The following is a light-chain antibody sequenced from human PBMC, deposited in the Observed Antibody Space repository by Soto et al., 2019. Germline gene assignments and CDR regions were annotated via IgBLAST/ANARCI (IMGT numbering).Light chain of an antibody. CDR3: QQYGSSQWT. J-gene: IGKJ1*01. CDR2: GTS. Sequence: EIVLTQSPGTLSLSPGERATLSCRASQSVGSAYLVWYQQKPGQAPRLLIYGTSTRATGTPDRFSGSGSGTDCTLTISRLEPEDSAVYYCQQYGSSQWTFGQGTKVEIK. V-gene: IGKV3-20*01. CDR1: QSVGSAY.